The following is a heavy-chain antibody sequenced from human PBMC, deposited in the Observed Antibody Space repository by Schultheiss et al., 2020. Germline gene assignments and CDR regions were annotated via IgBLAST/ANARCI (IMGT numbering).Heavy chain of an antibody. CDR1: GGSFSGYY. J-gene: IGHJ3*02. V-gene: IGHV4-34*01. Sequence: SETLSLTCAVYGGSFSGYYWSWIRQPPGKGLEWIGEINHSGSTNYNPSLKSRVTMSVDTSKNQFSLKLSSVTAEDTAVYYCARLGVTARAFDIWGQGTMVTVSS. D-gene: IGHD2-21*02. CDR2: INHSGST. CDR3: ARLGVTARAFDI.